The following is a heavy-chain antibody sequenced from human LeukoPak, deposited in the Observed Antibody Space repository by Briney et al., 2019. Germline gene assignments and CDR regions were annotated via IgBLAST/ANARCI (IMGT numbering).Heavy chain of an antibody. CDR3: ARDSNSYGSGATIDY. CDR1: GFTFSTYG. D-gene: IGHD3-10*01. V-gene: IGHV3-33*01. Sequence: GGSLRLSCAASGFTFSTYGMHWGRQAPGKGLECLTDIWYDGSNKYYTDSVKGRFTISRDNSKNTLYLQMRSLRAEDTAVYYCARDSNSYGSGATIDYWGQGTLVTVSS. CDR2: IWYDGSNK. J-gene: IGHJ4*02.